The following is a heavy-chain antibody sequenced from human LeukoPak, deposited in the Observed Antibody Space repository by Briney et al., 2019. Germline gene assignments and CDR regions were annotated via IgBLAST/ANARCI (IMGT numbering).Heavy chain of an antibody. CDR2: IIPIFGTA. V-gene: IGHV1-69*13. CDR3: ARSASFYYYNSALPKYYFDY. Sequence: SVKVSCKASGYTFTSYGISWVRQAPGQGLEWMGGIIPIFGTANYAQKFQGRVTITADESTSTAYMEMNSLRSEDTAMYYCARSASFYYYNSALPKYYFDYWGQGTLVTVSS. D-gene: IGHD3-10*01. J-gene: IGHJ4*02. CDR1: GYTFTSYG.